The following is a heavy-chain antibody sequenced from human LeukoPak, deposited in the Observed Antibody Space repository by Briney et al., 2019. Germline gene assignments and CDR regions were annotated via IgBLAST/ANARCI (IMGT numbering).Heavy chain of an antibody. J-gene: IGHJ2*01. V-gene: IGHV1-69*05. CDR3: ARAPNYGDYGWYFDL. D-gene: IGHD4-17*01. Sequence: SVKVPCKASGGTFSSYAISWVRQAPGQGLEWMGGIIPIFGTANYAQKFQGRVTITTDESTSTAYMELSSLRSEDTAVYYCARAPNYGDYGWYFDLWGRGTLVTVFS. CDR1: GGTFSSYA. CDR2: IIPIFGTA.